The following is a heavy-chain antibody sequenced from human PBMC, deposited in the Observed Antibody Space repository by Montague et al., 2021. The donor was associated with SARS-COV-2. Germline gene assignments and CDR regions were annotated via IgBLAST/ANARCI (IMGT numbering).Heavy chain of an antibody. V-gene: IGHV4-59*01. CDR2: IHYRWST. CDR3: ARGGLNNSFDP. J-gene: IGHJ5*02. Sequence: SETLSLTCSVSNGSITSYYWCWIWQPPGKRLEWIGYIHYRWSTNYNSSLESRVTISVYTSKNQFSLKLRSMTAADTAVYYCARGGLNNSFDPGGQGTLVIVSS. CDR1: NGSITSYY.